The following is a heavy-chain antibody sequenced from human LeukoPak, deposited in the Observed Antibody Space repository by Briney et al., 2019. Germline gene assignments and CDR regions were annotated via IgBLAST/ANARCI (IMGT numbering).Heavy chain of an antibody. CDR3: ARDQTQAGPTTVDY. Sequence: GGSLRLSCVASGFTFSNYAMSWVRQAPGKGLLWVSRTNTDGTDIKYADSVEGRFTISRDNAKNTLYLQMHTLSAEDTAVYYCARDQTQAGPTTVDYWGQGTLVTVSS. CDR1: GFTFSNYA. J-gene: IGHJ4*02. CDR2: TNTDGTDI. V-gene: IGHV3-74*03. D-gene: IGHD1-14*01.